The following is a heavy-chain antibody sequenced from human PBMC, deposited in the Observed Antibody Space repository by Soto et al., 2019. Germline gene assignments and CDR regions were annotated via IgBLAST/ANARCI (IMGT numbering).Heavy chain of an antibody. CDR1: GGSFSAYG. Sequence: QVQLMQSGAEVKKPGSSVRVSCKASGGSFSAYGFCWIRQAPGQGLEWVGGTIPMSGKTHYAQKFQDRVTITADKSTTTISLDMSRLRSEDTAIYYCALSPWGDFSWFDPWGQGTLVIVSS. CDR3: ALSPWGDFSWFDP. V-gene: IGHV1-69*06. J-gene: IGHJ5*02. CDR2: TIPMSGKT. D-gene: IGHD3-16*01.